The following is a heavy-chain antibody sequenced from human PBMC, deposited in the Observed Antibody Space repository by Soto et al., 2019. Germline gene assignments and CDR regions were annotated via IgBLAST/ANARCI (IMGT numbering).Heavy chain of an antibody. CDR1: GASISYGGFS. CDR3: ARGGGYDSFDY. CDR2: ISHLENT. Sequence: SETLSLTCTVSGASISYGGFSWSWVRQSPGKGLEWIGYISHLENTYLHPSFNSRLTMSIDRTRNQFSLKLSSVTAADMAVYYCARGGGYDSFDYWGQGVLVTVSS. V-gene: IGHV4-30-2*06. D-gene: IGHD5-12*01. J-gene: IGHJ4*02.